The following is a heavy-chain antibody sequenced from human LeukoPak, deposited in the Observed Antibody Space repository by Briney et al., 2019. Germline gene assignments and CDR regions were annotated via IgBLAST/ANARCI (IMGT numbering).Heavy chain of an antibody. D-gene: IGHD2-15*01. CDR3: AREGGYCSGGSCYDFDY. CDR1: GYTFTGYY. V-gene: IGHV1-2*02. CDR2: INPNSGGT. Sequence: ASVKVPCKASGYTFTGYYMHWVRQAPGQGLEWMGWINPNSGGTNYAQKFQGRVTMTRDTSISTAYMELSRLRSDDTAVYYCAREGGYCSGGSCYDFDYWGQGTLVTVSS. J-gene: IGHJ4*02.